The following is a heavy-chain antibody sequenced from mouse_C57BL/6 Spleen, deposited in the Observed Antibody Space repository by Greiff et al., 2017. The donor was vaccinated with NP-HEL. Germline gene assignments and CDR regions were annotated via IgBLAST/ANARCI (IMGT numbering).Heavy chain of an antibody. J-gene: IGHJ3*01. V-gene: IGHV1-54*01. CDR3: ARSPRQLRPTFAY. D-gene: IGHD3-2*02. CDR2: INPGSGGT. CDR1: GYAFTNYL. Sequence: QVQLQQSGAELVRPGTSVKVSCKASGYAFTNYLIEWVKQRPGQGLEWIGVINPGSGGTNYNEKFKGKATLTADKSSSTAYMQLSSLTSEGSAVYFCARSPRQLRPTFAYWGQGTLVTVSA.